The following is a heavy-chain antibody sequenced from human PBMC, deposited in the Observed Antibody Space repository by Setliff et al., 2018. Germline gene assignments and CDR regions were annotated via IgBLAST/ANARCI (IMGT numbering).Heavy chain of an antibody. CDR3: AREGSIGWSQYFHH. CDR1: GFTFSSYA. V-gene: IGHV3-30-3*01. D-gene: IGHD6-19*01. CDR2: ISYDGFKI. J-gene: IGHJ1*01. Sequence: PGGSLRLSCAASGFTFSSYAMHWVRQAPGKGLEWVAVISYDGFKIYYAESVKGRFTISRDISTNTLFLEIDSLRSEDTGLYYCAREGSIGWSQYFHHWGQGTPVTVS.